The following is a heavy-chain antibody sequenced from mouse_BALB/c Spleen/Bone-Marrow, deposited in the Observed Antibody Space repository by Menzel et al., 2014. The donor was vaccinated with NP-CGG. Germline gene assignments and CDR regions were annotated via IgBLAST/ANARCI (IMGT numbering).Heavy chain of an antibody. D-gene: IGHD1-2*01. CDR3: TRDGHYSGSDALDY. CDR1: GFNVKDTY. V-gene: IGHV14-3*02. CDR2: IDPANGNT. J-gene: IGHJ4*01. Sequence: VQLQQSGAELVKPGASVKLSCTASGFNVKDTYMQWVKQRPEQGLEWIGRIDPANGNTQYDPTFQGKATITTDTSSNTAFLHLSILTDDDTAVYYSTRDGHYSGSDALDYWGQGTSVTVSS.